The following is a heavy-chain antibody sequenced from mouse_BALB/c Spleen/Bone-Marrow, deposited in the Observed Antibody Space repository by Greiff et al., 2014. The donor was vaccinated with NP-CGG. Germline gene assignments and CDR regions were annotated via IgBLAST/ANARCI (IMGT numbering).Heavy chain of an antibody. D-gene: IGHD3-2*02. Sequence: VQLQQSGPGLVKPSQSLSLTCTVTGYSITSDYAWNWIRQFPGNKLEWMGYISYSGSTSYNPSLKSRISITRDTSKNQFFLQLNSVTTEDTATYYCASQDVYYYAMDYWGQGTSDTVSS. V-gene: IGHV3-2*02. CDR1: GYSITSDYA. CDR3: ASQDVYYYAMDY. CDR2: ISYSGST. J-gene: IGHJ4*01.